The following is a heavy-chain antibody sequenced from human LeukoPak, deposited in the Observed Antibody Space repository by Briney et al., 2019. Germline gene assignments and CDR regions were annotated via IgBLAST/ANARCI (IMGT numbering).Heavy chain of an antibody. D-gene: IGHD2-21*01. CDR3: AIELAYCGS. Sequence: GGSLRLSCAASGFSVSASYMSWVRQAPGKGLESVSVISNEGATYYADSVKGRFTISRDNSKNTLYLQMNSLRAEDTAVYYCAIELAYCGSWGQGTLVTVSS. J-gene: IGHJ5*02. CDR2: ISNEGAT. V-gene: IGHV3-53*01. CDR1: GFSVSASY.